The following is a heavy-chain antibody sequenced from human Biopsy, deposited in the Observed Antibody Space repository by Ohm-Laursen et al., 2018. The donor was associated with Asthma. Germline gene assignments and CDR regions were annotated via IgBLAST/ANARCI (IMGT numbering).Heavy chain of an antibody. CDR3: ARGGEPAGGGTYHYTGMDV. V-gene: IGHV7-4-1*02. CDR2: INIYTGNP. J-gene: IGHJ6*02. Sequence: AASVKVSCKASGYTFSSSAMNWVRKAPGQGLEWMGWINIYTGNPTYAQAFTGRFVFSLDSSISTAYLQIIGLKAEDTAVYYCARGGEPAGGGTYHYTGMDVWGQGTTVTVSS. CDR1: GYTFSSSA. D-gene: IGHD6-13*01.